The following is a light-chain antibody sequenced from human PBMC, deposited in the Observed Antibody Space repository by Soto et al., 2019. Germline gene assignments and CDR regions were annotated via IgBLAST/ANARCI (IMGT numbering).Light chain of an antibody. V-gene: IGKV1-39*01. J-gene: IGKJ4*01. CDR2: VAS. Sequence: DIQMTQSPSSLSASVGDRVTITCRASQSVRSHLNGYPQKPGKAPKLLLYVASSLQSGVPSRFSGSGSQTDFTLNISSLQPEDFGTYYLQQSYSTLTFGGGTKVQIK. CDR1: QSVRSH. CDR3: QQSYSTLT.